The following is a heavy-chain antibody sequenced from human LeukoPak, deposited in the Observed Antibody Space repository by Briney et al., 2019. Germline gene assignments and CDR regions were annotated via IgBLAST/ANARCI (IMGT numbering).Heavy chain of an antibody. CDR1: GFTFTAYT. Sequence: GGSLRLSCAASGFTFTAYTMRWVRQAPGKGLEWVSSITGSGAATRYADSVKGRFTISRDNSKNTLYLQMSNLRVDDTAIYYCAKRGPYSEVDSWGQGSLVTVSS. V-gene: IGHV3-23*01. CDR3: AKRGPYSEVDS. CDR2: ITGSGAAT. J-gene: IGHJ4*02. D-gene: IGHD2-15*01.